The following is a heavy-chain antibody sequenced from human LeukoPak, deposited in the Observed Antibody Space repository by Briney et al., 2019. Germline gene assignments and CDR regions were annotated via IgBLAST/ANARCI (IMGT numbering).Heavy chain of an antibody. CDR3: AKEKVVLMVYAPLSNYYYYMDV. J-gene: IGHJ6*03. D-gene: IGHD2-8*01. CDR2: ISGSGGST. Sequence: GGSLRLSCAASGFTFRRYGMSWVRQAPGKGLEWVSAISGSGGSTYYADSVKGRFTISRDNSKNTLYLQMNSLRAEDTAVYYCAKEKVVLMVYAPLSNYYYYMDVWGKGTTVTVSS. CDR1: GFTFRRYG. V-gene: IGHV3-23*01.